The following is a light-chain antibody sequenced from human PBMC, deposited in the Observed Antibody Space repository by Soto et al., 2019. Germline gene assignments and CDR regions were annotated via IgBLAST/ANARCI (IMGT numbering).Light chain of an antibody. CDR1: QSIRIY. CDR2: AAS. Sequence: DIQMTQSPSSLSASVGDRVTITCRASQSIRIYLNWNQQKPGKAPMLLIYAASSLQSGVPSRFSGSGSGTDFTLTISSLQPEDFATDYCQQSYSTPTFGPGTKVDIK. J-gene: IGKJ3*01. V-gene: IGKV1-39*01. CDR3: QQSYSTPT.